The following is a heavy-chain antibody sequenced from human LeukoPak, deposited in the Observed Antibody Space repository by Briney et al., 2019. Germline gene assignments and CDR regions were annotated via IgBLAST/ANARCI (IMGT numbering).Heavy chain of an antibody. CDR1: GGSISSYY. D-gene: IGHD3-10*01. V-gene: IGHV4-59*01. CDR3: ASYGELGAFDI. CDR2: IYYSGST. Sequence: SETLSLTCTVSGGSISSYYWSWIRQPPGKGLEWIGYIYYSGSTNYNPSLKGRVTISVDTSKNQFSLKLSSVTAADTAVYYCASYGELGAFDIWGQGTMVTVSS. J-gene: IGHJ3*02.